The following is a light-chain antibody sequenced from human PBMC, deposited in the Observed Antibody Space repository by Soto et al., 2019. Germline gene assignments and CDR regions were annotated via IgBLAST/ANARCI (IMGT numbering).Light chain of an antibody. V-gene: IGKV3D-15*02. CDR1: QNILSN. CDR3: QQYGNSPIT. J-gene: IGKJ5*01. Sequence: EIVMTQSPATLSVSPGERATLSCRASQNILSNLAWYQQKPGHAPRLLIYDASNRATGIPARFSGSGSGTDFTLTISRLEPEDFAVYYCQQYGNSPITFGQGTRLEIK. CDR2: DAS.